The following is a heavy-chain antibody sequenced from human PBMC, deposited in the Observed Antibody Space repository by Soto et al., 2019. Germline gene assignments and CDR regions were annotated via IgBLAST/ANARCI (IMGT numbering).Heavy chain of an antibody. V-gene: IGHV1-69*13. CDR1: GGTFSSYA. J-gene: IGHJ3*02. Sequence: SVKVSCKASGGTFSSYAISWVRQAPGQGLEWMGGIIPIFGTANYAQKFQGRVTITADESTSTAYMELSSLRSEDTAVYYCAREKEVYYSNAFDSWGQGTMVTVSS. CDR2: IIPIFGTA. CDR3: AREKEVYYSNAFDS. D-gene: IGHD3-22*01.